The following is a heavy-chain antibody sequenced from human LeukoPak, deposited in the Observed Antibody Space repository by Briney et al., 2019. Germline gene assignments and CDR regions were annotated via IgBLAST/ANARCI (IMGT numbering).Heavy chain of an antibody. Sequence: SETLSLTCTVSGGSISSSSYYWGWIRQPPGKGLEWIGSIYYSGSTYYNPSLKSRVTISVDTSKNQFSLKLSSVTAADTAVYYCARASITMARGELVFYFDYWGQGTLVTVSS. CDR1: GGSISSSSYY. D-gene: IGHD3-10*01. CDR2: IYYSGST. J-gene: IGHJ4*02. CDR3: ARASITMARGELVFYFDY. V-gene: IGHV4-39*07.